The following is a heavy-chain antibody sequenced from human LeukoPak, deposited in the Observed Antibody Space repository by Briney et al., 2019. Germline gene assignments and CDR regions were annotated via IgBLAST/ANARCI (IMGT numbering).Heavy chain of an antibody. J-gene: IGHJ4*02. CDR1: GFTVSSNY. V-gene: IGHV3-53*01. Sequence: GGSLRLSCAASGFTVSSNYMSWVRQAPGKGLEWVSVIYSGGSTYYADSVKGRFTISRDNAKNSLYLQMNSLTAEDTAVYYCAGVGYCSDGSCFYWGQGTLVTVSS. CDR3: AGVGYCSDGSCFY. CDR2: IYSGGST. D-gene: IGHD2-15*01.